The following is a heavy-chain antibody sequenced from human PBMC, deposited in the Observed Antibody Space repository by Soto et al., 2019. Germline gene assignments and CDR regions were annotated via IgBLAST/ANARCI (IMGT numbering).Heavy chain of an antibody. CDR1: GGSISDDSY. CDR2: IYHTGNT. J-gene: IGHJ5*01. D-gene: IGHD2-2*01. CDR3: ARDGYQLLSSVSWFDS. Sequence: SETPSLTCTVSGGSISDDSYWSWIRQTPGKGLEWIGYIYHTGNTYYNPSLRSRVSISVDKSKSQFSLKLISVTAADTAVYFCARDGYQLLSSVSWFDSWGQGTLVTVSS. V-gene: IGHV4-30-4*01.